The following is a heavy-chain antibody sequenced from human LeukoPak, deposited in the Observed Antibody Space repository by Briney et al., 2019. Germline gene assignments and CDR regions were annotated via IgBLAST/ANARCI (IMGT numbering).Heavy chain of an antibody. CDR2: IYYSGST. CDR1: GGSISSYY. D-gene: IGHD4-17*01. Sequence: SETLSLTCTVSGGSISSYYWSWIRQPPGKGLEWIGYIYYSGSTNYNPSLKSRVTISVDTSKNQFPLKLSSVTAADTAVYYCAAQDYGALDYWGQGTLVTVSS. J-gene: IGHJ4*02. CDR3: AAQDYGALDY. V-gene: IGHV4-59*01.